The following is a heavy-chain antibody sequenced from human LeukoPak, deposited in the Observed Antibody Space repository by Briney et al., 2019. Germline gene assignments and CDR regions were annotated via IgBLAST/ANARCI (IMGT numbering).Heavy chain of an antibody. CDR3: ARENYYADSSGGYFDY. D-gene: IGHD3-22*01. CDR1: GFTFSSYR. Sequence: GGSLRLSCAASGFTFSSYRMSWVRQAPGKGLEWVPNIKQDGSEKYYVDSVKGRYTISRDNAKNSLYLQMNSLRAEDTAVYYCARENYYADSSGGYFDYWGQGTLVTVSS. CDR2: IKQDGSEK. J-gene: IGHJ4*02. V-gene: IGHV3-7*01.